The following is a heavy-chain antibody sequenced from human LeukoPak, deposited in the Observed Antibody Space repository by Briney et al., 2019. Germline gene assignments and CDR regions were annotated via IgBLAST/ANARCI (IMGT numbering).Heavy chain of an antibody. CDR1: GFTFSSYS. CDR3: ASIQEMATLGLDY. D-gene: IGHD5-24*01. J-gene: IGHJ4*02. Sequence: PGGSLRLSCAASGFTFSSYSMNWVRQAPGKGLEWVSCISSSSSYIYYADSLKGRFTISRDNAKNSLYLQMNSLRAEDTAVYYCASIQEMATLGLDYWGQRTLVTVSS. CDR2: ISSSSSYI. V-gene: IGHV3-21*01.